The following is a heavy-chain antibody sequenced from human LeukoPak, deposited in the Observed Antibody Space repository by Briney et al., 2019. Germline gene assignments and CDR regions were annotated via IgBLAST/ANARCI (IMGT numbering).Heavy chain of an antibody. CDR3: VRDFRSADY. CDR2: IYPDGTVT. J-gene: IGHJ4*02. V-gene: IGHV3-74*01. Sequence: GGSLRLYCAASGFTFSTYCMHWVRQAPGKGPMWVSRIYPDGTVTNYADSVKARFIISRDNARNTVYLQMNSLRVEDTAVYYCVRDFRSADYWGQGTLVTVSS. CDR1: GFTFSTYC.